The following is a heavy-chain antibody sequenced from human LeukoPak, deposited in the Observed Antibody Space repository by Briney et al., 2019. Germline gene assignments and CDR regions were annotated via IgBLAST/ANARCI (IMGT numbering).Heavy chain of an antibody. CDR1: GFTFSSYW. CDR3: ARGATTILLNYYYFDY. V-gene: IGHV3-74*01. J-gene: IGHJ4*02. D-gene: IGHD1-26*01. Sequence: GGSLRLSCAASGFTFSSYWMHWVRQAPGKGMVWVSRINSDGSSTSYADSVKGRFTISRDNAKNTLYLQMNSLRAEDTAVYYCARGATTILLNYYYFDYWGQGTLVTVSS. CDR2: INSDGSST.